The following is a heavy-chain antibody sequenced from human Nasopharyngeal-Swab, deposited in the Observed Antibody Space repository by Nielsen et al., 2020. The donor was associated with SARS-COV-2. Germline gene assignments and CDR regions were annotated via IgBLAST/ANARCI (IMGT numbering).Heavy chain of an antibody. CDR2: INGIGCST. CDR1: GFTFSSYA. V-gene: IGHV3-23*01. D-gene: IGHD3-10*01. Sequence: GGSLRLSCAASGFTFSSYAMSWVRQAPGKGLEWVSAINGIGCSTYYADSVKGRFTISRDNSKNTLYLQMNSLIAEDTAVYYCAKDPPPTYYYGSGSYDYFDYWGQGTLVTVSS. J-gene: IGHJ4*02. CDR3: AKDPPPTYYYGSGSYDYFDY.